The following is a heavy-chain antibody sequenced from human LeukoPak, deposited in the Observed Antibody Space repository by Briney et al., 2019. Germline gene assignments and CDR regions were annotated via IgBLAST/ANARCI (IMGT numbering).Heavy chain of an antibody. Sequence: GGSLRLSCAASGFTFSSYGMHWVRQAPGKGLEWVAVISYDGSNKYYADSVKGRFTISRDNSKNTLYMPMNSLRAEDTAVYYCAKDAIHAGYNSSWYEFNCFDPWGKGTRVTVP. CDR3: AKDAIHAGYNSSWYEFNCFDP. J-gene: IGHJ5*02. CDR1: GFTFSSYG. V-gene: IGHV3-30*18. CDR2: ISYDGSNK. D-gene: IGHD6-13*01.